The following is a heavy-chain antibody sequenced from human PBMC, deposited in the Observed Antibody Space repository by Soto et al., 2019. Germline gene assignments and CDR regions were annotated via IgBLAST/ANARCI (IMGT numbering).Heavy chain of an antibody. J-gene: IGHJ1*01. CDR3: ARDRRVVVTEYFQH. CDR2: TSSDGTYK. CDR1: GFTFRNYA. V-gene: IGHV3-30-3*01. Sequence: LSXAASGFTFRNYAMHWVRQAPGKGLEWLXVTSSDGTYKYYAXSVXGRFTISRDKSKXMLXLQMNXLSLEDTAVHYCARDRRVVVTEYFQHWGQGTLVTVS. D-gene: IGHD2-15*01.